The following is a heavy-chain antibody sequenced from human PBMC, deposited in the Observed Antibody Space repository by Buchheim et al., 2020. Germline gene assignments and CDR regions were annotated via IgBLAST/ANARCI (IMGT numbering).Heavy chain of an antibody. CDR3: ARARSIALAGTDYYGMDV. CDR1: GFTFSSYA. V-gene: IGHV3-30*04. D-gene: IGHD6-19*01. CDR2: ISYDGSNK. J-gene: IGHJ6*02. Sequence: QVQLVESGGGVVQPGRSLRLSCAASGFTFSSYAMHWVRQAPGKGLEWVAVISYDGSNKYYADSVKGRFTISRDNSKNTLYLQMNSLRAEDKAVYYCARARSIALAGTDYYGMDVWGQGTT.